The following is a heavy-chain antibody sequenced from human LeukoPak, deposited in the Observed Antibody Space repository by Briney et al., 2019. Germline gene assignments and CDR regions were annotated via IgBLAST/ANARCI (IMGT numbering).Heavy chain of an antibody. CDR1: GYTFTGYY. Sequence: ASVKVSCKASGYTFTGYYMHWVRQAPGQGLEWMGWINPNSGGTNYAQKFQGRVTMTRDTSISTAYMELSRLRSDDTAVYYCAREGTSSSRSYSFDYWGQGTLVTVSS. V-gene: IGHV1-2*02. J-gene: IGHJ4*02. D-gene: IGHD6-13*01. CDR2: INPNSGGT. CDR3: AREGTSSSRSYSFDY.